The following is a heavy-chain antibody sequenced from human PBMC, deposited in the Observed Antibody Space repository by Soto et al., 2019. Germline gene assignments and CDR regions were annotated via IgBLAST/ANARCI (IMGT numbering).Heavy chain of an antibody. CDR3: ARARWFGEFSYYYYGMDV. V-gene: IGHV4-34*01. J-gene: IGHJ6*02. CDR1: GGSFSGYY. CDR2: INHSGST. Sequence: ETLSLTCAVYGGSFSGYYWSWIRQPAGKGLEWIGEINHSGSTNYNPSLKSRVTISVDTSKNQFSLKLSSVTAADTAVYYCARARWFGEFSYYYYGMDVWGQGTTVTVSS. D-gene: IGHD3-10*01.